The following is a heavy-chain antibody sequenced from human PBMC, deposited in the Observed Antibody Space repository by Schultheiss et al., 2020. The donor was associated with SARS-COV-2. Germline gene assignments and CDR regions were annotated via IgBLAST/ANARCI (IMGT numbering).Heavy chain of an antibody. CDR3: ARDYVVRGRWENYYYYGMDV. V-gene: IGHV1-69*05. D-gene: IGHD3-10*01. CDR1: GYTFTSYA. J-gene: IGHJ6*02. CDR2: IIPIFGTA. Sequence: SVKVSCKASGYTFTSYAISWVRQAPGQGLEWMGGIIPIFGTANYAQKFQGRVTITRDTSASTAYMELRSLRSDDTAVYYCARDYVVRGRWENYYYYGMDVWGQGTTVTVSS.